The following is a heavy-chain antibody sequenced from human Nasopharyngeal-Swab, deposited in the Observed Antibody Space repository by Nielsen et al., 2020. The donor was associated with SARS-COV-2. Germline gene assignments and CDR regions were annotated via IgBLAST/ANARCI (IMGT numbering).Heavy chain of an antibody. CDR1: GFTFKTYA. V-gene: IGHV3-23*01. J-gene: IGHJ4*02. CDR3: AKTNSGSYCN. D-gene: IGHD3-10*01. Sequence: GESLKISCAASGFTFKTYAMPWVRQAPGKGLEWVSVISGSGGSTYYADSVKGRFTISRDNSKSTLYLQMNSLRAEDTAVYYCAKTNSGSYCNWGQGTLVTVSS. CDR2: ISGSGGST.